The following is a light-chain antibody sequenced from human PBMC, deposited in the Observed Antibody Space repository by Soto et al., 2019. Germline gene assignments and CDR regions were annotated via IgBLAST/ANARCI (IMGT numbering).Light chain of an antibody. V-gene: IGKV3-15*01. CDR2: GAS. J-gene: IGKJ5*01. Sequence: EIVMTQSPATLSLSPGERAALSCMASQSVSSSYLAWYQHKPGQAPRLLIYGASTTATGIPARFSGSGSGTEFTLTISSLQSEDFAVYYCLHYKDWPRWTFGQGTRLEIK. CDR1: QSVSSSY. CDR3: LHYKDWPRWT.